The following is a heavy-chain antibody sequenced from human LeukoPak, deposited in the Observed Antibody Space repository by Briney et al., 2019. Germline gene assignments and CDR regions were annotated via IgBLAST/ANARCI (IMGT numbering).Heavy chain of an antibody. Sequence: GGSLRLSCVASGFTVSSNYMSWVRQAPGKGLEWVSYISSSGSTRYYADSVKGRFTISRDNAKNSLYLQMNSLRAEDTAIYYCARDDLPWGYFDYWGQGTLVTVSS. J-gene: IGHJ4*02. CDR2: ISSSGSTR. CDR1: GFTVSSNY. CDR3: ARDDLPWGYFDY. V-gene: IGHV3-11*04. D-gene: IGHD3/OR15-3a*01.